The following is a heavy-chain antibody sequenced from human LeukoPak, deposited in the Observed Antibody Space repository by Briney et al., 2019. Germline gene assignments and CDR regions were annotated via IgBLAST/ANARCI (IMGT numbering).Heavy chain of an antibody. CDR1: GFTFSNAW. D-gene: IGHD2-21*02. J-gene: IGHJ5*02. V-gene: IGHV3-15*01. CDR2: KSKTDGGTT. CDR3: TTQYCGGDCYRP. Sequence: PGGSLRLSCAASGFTFSNAWMSWVRQAPGKGLEWVGRKSKTDGGTTDYAAPVKGRSTISRDDSKNTLYLQMNSLKTEDTAVYYCTTQYCGGDCYRPWGQGTLVTVSS.